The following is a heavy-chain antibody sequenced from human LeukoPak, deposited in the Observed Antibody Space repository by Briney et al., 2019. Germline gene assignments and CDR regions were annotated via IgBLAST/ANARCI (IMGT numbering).Heavy chain of an antibody. J-gene: IGHJ4*02. D-gene: IGHD2-15*01. V-gene: IGHV3-20*04. Sequence: GGSLRLSCAASGFTFDDFGMSWVRQAPGKGLEWVSGINWNGASTGYADSVKGRFTISRDNAKNSLYLQMNSLRAEDTAVYYCARDSGGSSPFDYWGQGTLVTVSS. CDR1: GFTFDDFG. CDR3: ARDSGGSSPFDY. CDR2: INWNGAST.